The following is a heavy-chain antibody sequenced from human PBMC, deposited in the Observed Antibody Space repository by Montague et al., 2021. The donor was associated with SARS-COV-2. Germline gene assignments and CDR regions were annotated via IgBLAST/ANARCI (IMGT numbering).Heavy chain of an antibody. CDR2: RCYRSERNY. D-gene: IGHD6-19*01. CDR1: GDSDAGKEAG. V-gene: IGHV6-1*01. CDR3: ALAVAGRGGYDY. J-gene: IGHJ4*02. Sequence: CAISGDSDAGKEAGRKWDRHTPERQLGSEGGRCYRSERNYEYAVSLKSRITINPDTSKNRFSLQVKSMTPEDTAVYYCALAVAGRGGYDYWDQGTLVTVSS.